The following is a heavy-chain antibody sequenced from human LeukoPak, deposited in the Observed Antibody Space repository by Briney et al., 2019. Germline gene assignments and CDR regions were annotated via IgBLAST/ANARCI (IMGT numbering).Heavy chain of an antibody. J-gene: IGHJ4*02. CDR1: GGSFSGYY. V-gene: IGHV4-34*01. CDR3: ARGGYSYGTRSQFDY. D-gene: IGHD5-18*01. Sequence: SETLSLTCAVYGGSFSGYYWSWIRQPPGKGLEWIGETNHSGSTNYNPSLKSRVTISVDTSKNQFSLKLSSVTAADTAVYYCARGGYSYGTRSQFDYWGQGTLVTVSS. CDR2: TNHSGST.